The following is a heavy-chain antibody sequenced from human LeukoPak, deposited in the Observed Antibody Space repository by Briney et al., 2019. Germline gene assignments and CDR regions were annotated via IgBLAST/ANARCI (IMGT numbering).Heavy chain of an antibody. CDR3: GLRDF. CDR2: ISSSSSTI. V-gene: IGHV3-48*01. Sequence: GGSLRLSCAASGFTFSSYWMSWVRQAPGKGLEWVSYISSSSSTIYYADSVKGRFTISRDNAKNSLYLQMNSVRAEDTAVYYCGLRDFWGQGTLVTVSS. D-gene: IGHD3-9*01. J-gene: IGHJ4*02. CDR1: GFTFSSYW.